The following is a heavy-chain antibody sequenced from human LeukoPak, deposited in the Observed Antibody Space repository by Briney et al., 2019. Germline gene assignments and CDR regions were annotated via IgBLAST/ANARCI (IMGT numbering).Heavy chain of an antibody. Sequence: GGSLRLSCAASGFTFSSYIMNWVRQAPGKGLEWVSSISSSSSYIYYADSVKGRFTISRDNAKNSLYLQMNSLRAEDTAVYYCARVGNPNYDYYYYMDVWGKGTTVTVSS. CDR1: GFTFSSYI. D-gene: IGHD1-14*01. V-gene: IGHV3-21*01. CDR2: ISSSSSYI. J-gene: IGHJ6*03. CDR3: ARVGNPNYDYYYYMDV.